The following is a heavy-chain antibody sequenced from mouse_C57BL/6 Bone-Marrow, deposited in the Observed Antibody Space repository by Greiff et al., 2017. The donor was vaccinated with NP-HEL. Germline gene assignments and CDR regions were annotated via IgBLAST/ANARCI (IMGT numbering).Heavy chain of an antibody. Sequence: QVQLQQPGAELVRPGTSVKLSCKASGYTFTSYWMHWVKQRPGQGLEWIGVIDPSDSYTNYNQKFKGKATLTVDTSSSPAYMQLNSLTSKVSAVYYCVRVSTMVKWFAYWGQGTLVTVTA. CDR1: GYTFTSYW. CDR3: VRVSTMVKWFAY. CDR2: IDPSDSYT. J-gene: IGHJ3*01. D-gene: IGHD2-2*01. V-gene: IGHV1-59*01.